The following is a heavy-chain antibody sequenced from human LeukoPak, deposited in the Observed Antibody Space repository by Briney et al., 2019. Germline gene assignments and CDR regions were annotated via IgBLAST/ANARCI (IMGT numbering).Heavy chain of an antibody. CDR1: GFTFSGFE. CDR3: ARGYSSGYYGPFFDY. J-gene: IGHJ4*01. CDR2: ISSGGDII. Sequence: PGGSLRLSCEASGFTFSGFEMNWVRQAPGKGLEWVSYISSGGDIIYYADSVKGRFTISRDNAKNSLYLQMDGLRVEDTAVYYCARGYSSGYYGPFFDYWGHGTLVAVSS. D-gene: IGHD3-22*01. V-gene: IGHV3-48*03.